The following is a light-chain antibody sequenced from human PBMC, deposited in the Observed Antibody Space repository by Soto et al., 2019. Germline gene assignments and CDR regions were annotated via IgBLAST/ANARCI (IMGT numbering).Light chain of an antibody. V-gene: IGLV2-23*02. CDR3: SSYAGSSSYV. Sequence: QSALTQPASVSGSPGQSITISCTGTSSDIGNYKLVSWFQQHPGKAPRLIIFAVTERPAGISVRFSGSKSGNTASLTISGLQAEDEADYYCSSYAGSSSYVFGTGTKLTVL. CDR2: AVT. J-gene: IGLJ1*01. CDR1: SSDIGNYKL.